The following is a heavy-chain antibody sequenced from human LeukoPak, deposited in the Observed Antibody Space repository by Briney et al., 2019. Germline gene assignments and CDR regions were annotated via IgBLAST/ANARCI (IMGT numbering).Heavy chain of an antibody. CDR2: IFYRGST. Sequence: SETLSLTCTVSGGSISSYYWSWIRQPPGKGLEWIGYIFYRGSTTYNPSLKSRVTISVDTSENQFSLKLSSVTAADTAVYYCARVGASAGLVDYWGQGTLVTVSS. J-gene: IGHJ4*02. CDR3: ARVGASAGLVDY. V-gene: IGHV4-59*01. D-gene: IGHD6-13*01. CDR1: GGSISSYY.